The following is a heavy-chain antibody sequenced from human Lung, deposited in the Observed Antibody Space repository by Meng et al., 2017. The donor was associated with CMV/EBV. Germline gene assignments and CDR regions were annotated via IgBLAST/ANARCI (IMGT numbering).Heavy chain of an antibody. V-gene: IGHV5-51*01. Sequence: XVSXKGSGYDFSKYWIGWVRQMPGTGLEWMGIIYPEDSDTRYIPSLQGQVTISVDKSISTAYLQWSSLKASDTAMYFCARSGKPGSLLDYWGQGTLVTVSS. CDR1: GYDFSKYW. J-gene: IGHJ4*02. CDR2: IYPEDSDT. CDR3: ARSGKPGSLLDY.